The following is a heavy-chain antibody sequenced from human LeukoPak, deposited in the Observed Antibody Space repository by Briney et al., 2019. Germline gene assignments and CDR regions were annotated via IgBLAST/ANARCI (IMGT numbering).Heavy chain of an antibody. J-gene: IGHJ6*02. CDR2: MNQDGSER. D-gene: IGHD2-2*01. V-gene: IGHV3-7*01. CDR1: GFTFSSYW. CDR3: ARVGVVVPAGNSKGMDV. Sequence: PGGSLRLSCAASGFTFSSYWMSWVRQAPGKGLERVAHMNQDGSERYYVDSVRGRFTISRDNDKNSLYLQMNSLRAEDTAVYYCARVGVVVPAGNSKGMDVWGQGTTVTVSS.